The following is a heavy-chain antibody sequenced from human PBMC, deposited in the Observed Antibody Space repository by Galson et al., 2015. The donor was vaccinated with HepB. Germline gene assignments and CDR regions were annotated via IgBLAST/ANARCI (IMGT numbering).Heavy chain of an antibody. Sequence: CAISGDSVSSNSAAWNWIRQSPSRGLEWLGRTCYRSKWYNDYAVSVKSRITINPDTSKNQFSLQLNSVTPEDTAVYYCARDRNIAARRYYYYYGMDVWGQGTTVTVSS. CDR1: GDSVSSNSAA. CDR2: TCYRSKWYN. J-gene: IGHJ6*02. V-gene: IGHV6-1*01. D-gene: IGHD6-6*01. CDR3: ARDRNIAARRYYYYYGMDV.